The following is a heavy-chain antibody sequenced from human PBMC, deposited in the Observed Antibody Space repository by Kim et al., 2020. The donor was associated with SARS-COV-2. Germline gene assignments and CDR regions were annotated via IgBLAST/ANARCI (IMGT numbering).Heavy chain of an antibody. D-gene: IGHD1-26*01. V-gene: IGHV3-30-3*01. CDR2: ISYDGSNK. J-gene: IGHJ4*02. Sequence: GGSLRLSCAASGFTFSSYAMHWVRQAPGKGLEWVAVISYDGSNKYYADSVKGRFTISRDNSKNTLYLQMNSLRTEDTAVYYCARDPPRLIVGDKTGVFDYWGQGTLVTVSS. CDR1: GFTFSSYA. CDR3: ARDPPRLIVGDKTGVFDY.